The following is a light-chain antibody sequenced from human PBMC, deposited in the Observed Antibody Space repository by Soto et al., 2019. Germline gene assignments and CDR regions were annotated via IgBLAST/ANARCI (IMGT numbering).Light chain of an antibody. J-gene: IGKJ5*01. CDR1: HSVSSSY. CDR3: QQYGRPPRAT. V-gene: IGKV3-20*01. CDR2: GAS. Sequence: EIVLTQSPGTLSLSPGERATLSCRASHSVSSSYLAWYQQKPGQAPRLLIYGASSRATGIPDRFSGSGSGTDFTLTISRLEPEDFAVYYCQQYGRPPRATFGQGTRLEN.